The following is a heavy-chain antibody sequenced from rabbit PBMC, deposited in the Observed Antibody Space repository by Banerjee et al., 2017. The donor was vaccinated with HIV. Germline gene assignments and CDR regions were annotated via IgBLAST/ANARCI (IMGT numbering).Heavy chain of an antibody. J-gene: IGHJ4*01. V-gene: IGHV1S45*01. D-gene: IGHD7-1*01. CDR3: ARDRAYGGYTAGGCEFDL. Sequence: QQQLEESGGGLVKPGGTLTLTCKGSGIDFSSSYHMCWVRQAPGKGLEWIAAIYGGNSDVTYYASWAKGRFTISKTSSTTVTLQLTSLTAADTATYFCARDRAYGGYTAGGCEFDLWGPGTLVTVS. CDR1: GIDFSSSYH. CDR2: IYGGNSDVT.